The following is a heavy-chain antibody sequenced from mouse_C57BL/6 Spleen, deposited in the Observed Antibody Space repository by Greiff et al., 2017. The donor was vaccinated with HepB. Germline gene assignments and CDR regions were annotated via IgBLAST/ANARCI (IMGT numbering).Heavy chain of an antibody. CDR3: ARGGYTSYYFDY. D-gene: IGHD3-1*01. Sequence: VQLQQPGTELVKPGASVKLSCKASGYTFTSYWMHWVKQRPGQGLEWIGNINPSNGGTNYNEKFKSKATLTVDKSSSTAYRQLSSLTSEDSAVYYCARGGYTSYYFDYWGQGTTLTVSS. J-gene: IGHJ2*01. CDR1: GYTFTSYW. V-gene: IGHV1-53*01. CDR2: INPSNGGT.